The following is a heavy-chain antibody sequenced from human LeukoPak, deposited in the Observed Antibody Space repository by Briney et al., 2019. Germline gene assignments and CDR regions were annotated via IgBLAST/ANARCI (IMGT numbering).Heavy chain of an antibody. CDR3: ASGRAYSSGRLDY. Sequence: SETLSLTCAVYGGSFSGYYWSWIRQPPGKGLEWIGEINHSGSTNYNPSLKSRVTISVDTSKNQFSLKLSSVTAADTAVYYCASGRAYSSGRLDYWRQGTLVTVSS. J-gene: IGHJ4*02. CDR1: GGSFSGYY. CDR2: INHSGST. V-gene: IGHV4-34*01. D-gene: IGHD6-19*01.